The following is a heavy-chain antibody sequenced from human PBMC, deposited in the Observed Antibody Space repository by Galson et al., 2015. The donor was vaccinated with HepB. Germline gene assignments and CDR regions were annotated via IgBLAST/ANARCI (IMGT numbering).Heavy chain of an antibody. D-gene: IGHD3-3*01. Sequence: SLRLSCAASGFTFSNYAINWVRQAPGEGLEWVSLITSSGDTTYYADSVKGRFTISRDNSKNTVYVQMNSLRAEDTAIYFCAKDNYWSGHYYYMDVWGRGTTVTVSS. CDR2: ITSSGDTT. V-gene: IGHV3-23*01. CDR1: GFTFSNYA. J-gene: IGHJ6*03. CDR3: AKDNYWSGHYYYMDV.